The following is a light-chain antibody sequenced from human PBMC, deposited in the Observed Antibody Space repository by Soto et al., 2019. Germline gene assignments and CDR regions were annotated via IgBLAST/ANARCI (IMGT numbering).Light chain of an antibody. CDR3: QQYGSSLVYT. J-gene: IGKJ2*01. Sequence: DIWLTQSPGTLSLSPGERATLSCRSSQSISSSYLAWYQQKPGQAPRLLIYGASSRATGIPDRFSGSGSGTDFTLTISRLEPEDFAVYYCQQYGSSLVYTFGQGTRLELK. CDR1: QSISSSY. V-gene: IGKV3-20*01. CDR2: GAS.